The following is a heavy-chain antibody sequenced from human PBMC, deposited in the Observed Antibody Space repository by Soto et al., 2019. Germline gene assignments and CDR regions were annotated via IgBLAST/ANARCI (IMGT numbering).Heavy chain of an antibody. V-gene: IGHV6-1*01. D-gene: IGHD5-12*01. CDR1: GDSVSSNSAA. CDR3: ARVGGYSGYDNNWFDP. CDR2: TYYRSKWYN. Sequence: PSQTLSLTCAIPGDSVSSNSAAWNWIRQSPSRGLEWLGRTYYRSKWYNDYAVSVKSRITINPDTSKNQFSLQLNSVTPEDTAVYYCARVGGYSGYDNNWFDPWGQGTLVTVSS. J-gene: IGHJ5*02.